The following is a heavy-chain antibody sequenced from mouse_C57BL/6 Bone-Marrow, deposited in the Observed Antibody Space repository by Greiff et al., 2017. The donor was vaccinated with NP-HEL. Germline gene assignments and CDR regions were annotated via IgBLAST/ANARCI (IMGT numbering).Heavy chain of an antibody. Sequence: QVQLKQSGAELARPGASVKLSCKASGYTFTSYGISWVKQRTGQGLEWIGEIYPRSGNTYYNEKFKGKATLTADKSSSTAYMELRSLTSEDSAVYFCAKDEELGTLKGDWGQGTTLTVSS. CDR2: IYPRSGNT. CDR1: GYTFTSYG. CDR3: AKDEELGTLKGD. J-gene: IGHJ2*01. D-gene: IGHD3-3*01. V-gene: IGHV1-81*01.